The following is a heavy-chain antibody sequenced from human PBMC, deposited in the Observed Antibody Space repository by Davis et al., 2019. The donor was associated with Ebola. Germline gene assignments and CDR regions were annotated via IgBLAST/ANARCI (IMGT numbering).Heavy chain of an antibody. CDR3: ARGSSNWLSEGFDY. Sequence: GESLKISCAASGFTFSSYSMNWVRQAPGKGLEWVSYISSSSSTIYYADSVKGRFTISRDNAKNSLYLQMNSLRAEDTAVYYCARGSSNWLSEGFDYWGQGTLVTVSS. CDR1: GFTFSSYS. CDR2: ISSSSSTI. D-gene: IGHD6-13*01. J-gene: IGHJ4*02. V-gene: IGHV3-48*01.